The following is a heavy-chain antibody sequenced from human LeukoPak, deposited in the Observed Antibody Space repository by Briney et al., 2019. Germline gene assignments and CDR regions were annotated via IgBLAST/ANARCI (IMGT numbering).Heavy chain of an antibody. V-gene: IGHV3-30-3*01. CDR2: ISYDGSNK. D-gene: IGHD6-19*01. J-gene: IGHJ4*02. Sequence: GRSLRLSCAASGFTFSSYAMHWVRQAPGKGLERVAVISYDGSNKYYADSVKGRFTISRDNSKNTLYLQMNSLRAEDTAVYYCARERLAVAGPFDYWGQGTLVTVSS. CDR1: GFTFSSYA. CDR3: ARERLAVAGPFDY.